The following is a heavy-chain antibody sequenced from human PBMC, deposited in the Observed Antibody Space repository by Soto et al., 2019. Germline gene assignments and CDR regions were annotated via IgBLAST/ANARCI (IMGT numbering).Heavy chain of an antibody. V-gene: IGHV4-59*01. CDR1: AASFSKYY. J-gene: IGHJ4*02. CDR3: ASVTFGGVVLAH. D-gene: IGHD3-16*01. Sequence: LSLTCTVSAASFSKYYWSWIRQPPGKGLEWIGYIYFNGNTNYNPSLKRRVTISIDTSEKQISLNLTSVTDADTAVYYCASVTFGGVVLAHWGQGTLVTVSS. CDR2: IYFNGNT.